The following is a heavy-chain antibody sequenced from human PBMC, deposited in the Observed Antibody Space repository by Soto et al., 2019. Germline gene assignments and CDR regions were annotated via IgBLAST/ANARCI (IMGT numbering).Heavy chain of an antibody. J-gene: IGHJ4*02. CDR2: INAGNGNT. CDR3: AIVGGWYVPDY. CDR1: GYTFTSYA. D-gene: IGHD6-19*01. Sequence: QVQLVQSGAEEKKPGASVKVSCKASGYTFTSYAMHWVRQAPGQRLEWMGWINAGNGNTKYSQKFQGRVTITRDTSARTAYMELSSLRSEDTAVYYCAIVGGWYVPDYWGQGTLVTVSS. V-gene: IGHV1-3*05.